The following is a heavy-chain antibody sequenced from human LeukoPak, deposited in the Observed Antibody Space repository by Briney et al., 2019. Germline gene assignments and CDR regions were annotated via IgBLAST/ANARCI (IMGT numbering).Heavy chain of an antibody. CDR3: ARGVVYAGPRVFYYYYMDV. Sequence: PSETLSLTCTVSGGSISSYYWSWILQPAGKGLEWIGRIYTSGSTNYNPSLKSRVTMSVDTSKNQFSLKLSSVTAADTAVYYCARGVVYAGPRVFYYYYMDVWGKGTTVTVSS. V-gene: IGHV4-4*07. D-gene: IGHD2-8*02. CDR2: IYTSGST. J-gene: IGHJ6*03. CDR1: GGSISSYY.